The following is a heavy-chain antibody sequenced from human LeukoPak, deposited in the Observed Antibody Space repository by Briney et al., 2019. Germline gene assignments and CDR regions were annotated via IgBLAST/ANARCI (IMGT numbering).Heavy chain of an antibody. V-gene: IGHV1-2*04. CDR3: ARGFGNYYDSSGYYSGGDNWFDP. J-gene: IGHJ5*02. CDR1: GYTFTDYY. Sequence: ASVKVSCKASGYTFTDYYMHWVRQAPGQGLEWMGWINPNSGGTNYAQKFQGWVTMTRDTSISTAYMELSRLRSDDTAVYYCARGFGNYYDSSGYYSGGDNWFDPWGQGTLVTVSS. D-gene: IGHD3-22*01. CDR2: INPNSGGT.